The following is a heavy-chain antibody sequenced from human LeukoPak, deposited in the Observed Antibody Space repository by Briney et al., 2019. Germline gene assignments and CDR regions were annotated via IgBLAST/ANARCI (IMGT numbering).Heavy chain of an antibody. Sequence: GGSLRLSCTASGFTFSTSGFNWVRQAPGKGLEWVASIGPTGSDRYHADSIKGRFTISRDNANNFLYLQMNSLRAEDTAVYYCATETNGRHYDYWGQGTLLTVSS. CDR3: ATETNGRHYDY. CDR2: IGPTGSDR. V-gene: IGHV3-21*06. J-gene: IGHJ4*02. D-gene: IGHD1-14*01. CDR1: GFTFSTSG.